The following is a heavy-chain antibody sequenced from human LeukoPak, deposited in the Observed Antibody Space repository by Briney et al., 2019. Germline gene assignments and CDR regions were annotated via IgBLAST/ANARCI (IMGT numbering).Heavy chain of an antibody. D-gene: IGHD1-26*01. CDR2: IYYSGST. J-gene: IGHJ4*02. V-gene: IGHV4-39*01. CDR1: GGSISSSSYS. CDR3: ARYGSYSYFDY. Sequence: SETLSLTCTVSGGSISSSSYSWGWIRQPPGKGLEWIGSIYYSGSTYYNPSLKSRVTISVDTSKNQFPLKLSSVTAADTAVYYCARYGSYSYFDYWGQGTLVTVSS.